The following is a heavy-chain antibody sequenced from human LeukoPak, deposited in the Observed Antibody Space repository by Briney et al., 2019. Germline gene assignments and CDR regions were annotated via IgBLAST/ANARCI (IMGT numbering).Heavy chain of an antibody. J-gene: IGHJ4*02. CDR3: ATGPLGDSSGYYWHY. CDR2: FDPEDGET. V-gene: IGHV1-24*01. CDR1: GHTLTELS. D-gene: IGHD3-22*01. Sequence: ASVKVSCKVSGHTLTELSMHWVRQAPGKGLEWMGGFDPEDGETIYAQKFQGRVTMTEDTSTDTAYMELSSLRSEDTAVYYCATGPLGDSSGYYWHYWGQGTLVTVSS.